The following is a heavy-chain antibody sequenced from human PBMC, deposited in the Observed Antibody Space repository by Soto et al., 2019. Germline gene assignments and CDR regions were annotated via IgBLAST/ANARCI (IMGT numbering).Heavy chain of an antibody. CDR2: INPGGGSA. D-gene: IGHD6-19*01. J-gene: IGHJ6*02. CDR3: ARDTSGWSLNGLDV. CDR1: GSAITRYY. V-gene: IGHV1-46*01. Sequence: QVDLVQSGAEVKKPGASVTISCKASGSAITRYYIHWVRQAPGRGLEWMGIINPGGGSASYAQKFQDRVTIDKGTYTGTVYMDLRSLRTEDTAVYYCARDTSGWSLNGLDVWGQGNTVNVSS.